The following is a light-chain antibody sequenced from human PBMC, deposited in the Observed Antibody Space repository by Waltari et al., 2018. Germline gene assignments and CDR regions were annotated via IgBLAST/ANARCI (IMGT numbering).Light chain of an antibody. CDR1: QSVSRA. Sequence: EIVLTQSPGTLSLSLGERATVSCRASQSVSRALAWYQQKPGQAPRLLIYGASTRATGIPDRLSGSGSGTVFSLTISRLEPDDFAVYYCQHYLRLPVTFGQGTTVEI. J-gene: IGKJ1*01. CDR3: QHYLRLPVT. CDR2: GAS. V-gene: IGKV3-20*01.